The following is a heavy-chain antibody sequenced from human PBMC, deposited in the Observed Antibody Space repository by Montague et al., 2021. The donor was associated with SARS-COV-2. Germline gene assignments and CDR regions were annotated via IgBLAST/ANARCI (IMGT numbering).Heavy chain of an antibody. CDR2: MYYTGHT. V-gene: IGHV4-61*01. CDR1: GASVASGNSY. J-gene: IGHJ4*02. Sequence: SETLSLTCTVSGASVASGNSYWSWIRQPPGKGLEWIGYMYYTGHTNYXPSLGSRVTMPVDPSKNQFSLTLTSVTAADTAVYYCARSRANVPSRPGFDYWGQGALVTVSS. CDR3: ARSRANVPSRPGFDY. D-gene: IGHD6-6*01.